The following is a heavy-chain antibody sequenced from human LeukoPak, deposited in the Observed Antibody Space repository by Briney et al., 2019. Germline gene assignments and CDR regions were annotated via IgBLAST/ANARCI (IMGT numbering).Heavy chain of an antibody. D-gene: IGHD2-2*01. V-gene: IGHV1-46*01. CDR1: GYTFTGYY. Sequence: ASVKVSCKASGYTFTGYYMHWVRQAPGQGLEWMGWINPSGGSTSYAQKFQGRVTMTRDTSTSTVYMELSSLRSEDTAVYYCAYYCSSTSCPDAFDIWGQGTMVTVSS. CDR3: AYYCSSTSCPDAFDI. J-gene: IGHJ3*02. CDR2: INPSGGST.